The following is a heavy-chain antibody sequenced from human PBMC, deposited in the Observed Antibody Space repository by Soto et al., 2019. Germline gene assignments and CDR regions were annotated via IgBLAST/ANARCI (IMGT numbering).Heavy chain of an antibody. CDR2: LNGHNATT. CDR3: ARVVYGGASWPHAFDL. J-gene: IGHJ3*01. CDR1: GYTFTNSG. D-gene: IGHD2-8*01. V-gene: IGHV1-18*04. Sequence: ASGKVSCNAAGYTFTNSGVTWKQQAPGQGLEWMGWLNGHNATTTYAQKSQSRDTMTRDTSTRTSYMDLRGLRHEDTAPYYYARVVYGGASWPHAFDLLGQWEMVTVSS.